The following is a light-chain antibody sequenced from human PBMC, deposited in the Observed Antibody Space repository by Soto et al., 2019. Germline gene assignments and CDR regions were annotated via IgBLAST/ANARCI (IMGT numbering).Light chain of an antibody. Sequence: IVFTQSPATLSLSPGERATLSCRASQSVSSYLAWYQQKPGQAPRLLIYDASNRATGIPARFSGSGSGTDFTRPISSLEPEDFAVYYCQKYGSSPQTFGQGTKVDIK. CDR1: QSVSSY. J-gene: IGKJ1*01. CDR3: QKYGSSPQT. V-gene: IGKV3-11*01. CDR2: DAS.